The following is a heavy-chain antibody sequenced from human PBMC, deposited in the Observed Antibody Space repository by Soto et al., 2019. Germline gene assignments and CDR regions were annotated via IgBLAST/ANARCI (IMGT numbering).Heavy chain of an antibody. D-gene: IGHD5-18*01. Sequence: SVKVSCKASGGTFSSYTISWVRQAPGQGLEWMGRIIPILGIANYAQKFQGRVTITADKSTSTAYMELSSLRSEDTAVYYCASQRRGYSYGSTPNWFDPWGQGTLVTVSS. CDR1: GGTFSSYT. CDR3: ASQRRGYSYGSTPNWFDP. CDR2: IIPILGIA. J-gene: IGHJ5*02. V-gene: IGHV1-69*02.